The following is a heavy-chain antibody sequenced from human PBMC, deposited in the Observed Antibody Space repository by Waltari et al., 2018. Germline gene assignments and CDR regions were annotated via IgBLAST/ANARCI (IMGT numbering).Heavy chain of an antibody. V-gene: IGHV3-21*01. Sequence: EVQLVESGGGLVKPGGSLRLSCAASGFTFSSYSMNWVRQAPGKGLEWVTSISSSSSYIYYADSVKCRFTIARDNAKNSLYLQMNSLRAEDTAVYYCARAGELYFDYWGQGTLVIVSS. J-gene: IGHJ4*02. CDR3: ARAGELYFDY. D-gene: IGHD1-26*01. CDR1: GFTFSSYS. CDR2: ISSSSSYI.